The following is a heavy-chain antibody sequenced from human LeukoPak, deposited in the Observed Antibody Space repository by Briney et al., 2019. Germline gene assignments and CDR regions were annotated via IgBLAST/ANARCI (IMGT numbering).Heavy chain of an antibody. CDR3: ARTGSYFLRNAFDI. Sequence: SETLSLTCTVSGGSISVTNWWSWVRQPPGKGLEWIGEINHSGSTNYNPSLKSRVTISVDTSKNQFSLKLSSVTAADTAVYYCARTGSYFLRNAFDIWGQGTMVTVSS. CDR2: INHSGST. J-gene: IGHJ3*02. D-gene: IGHD1-26*01. V-gene: IGHV4-4*02. CDR1: GGSISVTNW.